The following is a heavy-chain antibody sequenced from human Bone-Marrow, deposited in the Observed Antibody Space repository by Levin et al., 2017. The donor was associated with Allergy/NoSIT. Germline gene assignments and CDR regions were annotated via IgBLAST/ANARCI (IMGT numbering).Heavy chain of an antibody. D-gene: IGHD1-14*01. CDR1: GFSLSTNAVG. CDR3: ARNFEVDAITSGGYFDL. Sequence: SGPTLVKLTQTLTLTCTFSGFSLSTNAVGVGWIRQPPVKALEWLALIYWDDDKRYSPSLKSRLTIIKDTSNHQVVRTMNNMDPVDTATYYCARNFEVDAITSGGYFDLWGHGTLVTVSS. V-gene: IGHV2-5*02. CDR2: IYWDDDK. J-gene: IGHJ2*01.